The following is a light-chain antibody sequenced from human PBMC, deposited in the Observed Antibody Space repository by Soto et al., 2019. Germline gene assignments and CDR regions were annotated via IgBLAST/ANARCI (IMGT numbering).Light chain of an antibody. CDR1: QSVSRY. CDR3: QQRSNWPLT. J-gene: IGKJ4*01. Sequence: EIVLTQSPDTLSLSPVEIATLSCRASQSVSRYLAWYQQKPGQTPRLLIYDASNRAAGIPARFSGSGSGTDFTLTISSLEPEDFAVYYCQQRSNWPLTFGGGTKVDIK. V-gene: IGKV3-11*01. CDR2: DAS.